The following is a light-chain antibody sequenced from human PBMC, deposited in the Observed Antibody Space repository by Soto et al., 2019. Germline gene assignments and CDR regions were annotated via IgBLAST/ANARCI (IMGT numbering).Light chain of an antibody. CDR1: SSDVGGYND. CDR3: SSYTSSSTYV. Sequence: QSALTQPASVSGSPGQSITISCTGTSSDVGGYNDVSWYQQHPGKAPEFMIYDVSNRPSGVSNRFSGTKSGNTASLTISVLQAEDEADYYCSSYTSSSTYVFGTRTKLTVL. J-gene: IGLJ1*01. CDR2: DVS. V-gene: IGLV2-14*01.